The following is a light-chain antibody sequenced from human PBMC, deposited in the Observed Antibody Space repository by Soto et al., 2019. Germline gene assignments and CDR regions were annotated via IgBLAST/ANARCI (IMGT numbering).Light chain of an antibody. V-gene: IGKV1-5*01. J-gene: IGKJ1*01. CDR2: DAS. Sequence: DIQMTQSPSTLSSSVGDRVTITCRASQSISRGLAWYQQKPGKAPNLLIYDASTLESGVPSRFSGGGSGTEFTLTISCMNPDDFATYYCQHYSSVWAFGQGTKVDIK. CDR1: QSISRG. CDR3: QHYSSVWA.